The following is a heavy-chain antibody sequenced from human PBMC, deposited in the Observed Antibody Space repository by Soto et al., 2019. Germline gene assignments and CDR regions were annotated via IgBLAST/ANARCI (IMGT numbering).Heavy chain of an antibody. CDR1: GFTFNTYG. CDR2: IWYDGSNK. Sequence: QVQLVESGGGVVRSGGSLRLSCTTSGFTFNTYGMHWVRQAPGKGLEWVAIIWYDGSNKYYADSVKGRFTISRDNSRNTLYLQMNSLRAEDTALYYCARADCTGAYCYSWPFNYGVDVWGQGTTVTVSS. J-gene: IGHJ6*02. CDR3: ARADCTGAYCYSWPFNYGVDV. V-gene: IGHV3-33*08. D-gene: IGHD2-15*01.